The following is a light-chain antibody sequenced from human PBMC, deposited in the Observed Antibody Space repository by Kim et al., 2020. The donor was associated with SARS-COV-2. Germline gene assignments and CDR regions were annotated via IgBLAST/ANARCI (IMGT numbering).Light chain of an antibody. Sequence: QSALTQPPSASGTPGQTVTISCSGSSSNIGSNSVNWYQQLPGTAPKLLIYSNKQRPSGVPDRFSASKSGTSASLAISGLHSEDEADYYCAAWDDSPNGPVFGGGTQLTVL. J-gene: IGLJ2*01. CDR3: AAWDDSPNGPV. CDR2: SNK. V-gene: IGLV1-44*01. CDR1: SSNIGSNS.